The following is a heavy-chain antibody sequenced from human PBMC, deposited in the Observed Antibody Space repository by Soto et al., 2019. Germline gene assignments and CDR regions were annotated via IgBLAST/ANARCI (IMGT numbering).Heavy chain of an antibody. J-gene: IGHJ4*02. Sequence: LTCAVSSGSISSSNWWSWVRQPPGKGLEWIGEIYHSGSTNYNPSLKSRVTISVDKSKNQFSLKLSSVTAADAAVYYCARVGTTVTSTAFDYWGPGPLVTVSS. CDR3: ARVGTTVTSTAFDY. CDR2: IYHSGST. V-gene: IGHV4-4*02. CDR1: SGSISSSNW. D-gene: IGHD4-17*01.